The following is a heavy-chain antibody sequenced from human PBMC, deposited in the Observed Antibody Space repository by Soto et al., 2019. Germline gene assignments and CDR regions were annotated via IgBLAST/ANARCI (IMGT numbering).Heavy chain of an antibody. CDR3: ARHTPAISISDH. CDR2: IYYSGST. Sequence: SETLSLTCTVSGGSISSSSYYWGWIRQPPGKGLEWIGSIYYSGSTYYNTSLKSRVTISVDTSKNQFSLKLSSVTAADKAVYYCARHTPAISISDHWGQGTLVTVSS. V-gene: IGHV4-39*01. D-gene: IGHD2-15*01. J-gene: IGHJ4*02. CDR1: GGSISSSSYY.